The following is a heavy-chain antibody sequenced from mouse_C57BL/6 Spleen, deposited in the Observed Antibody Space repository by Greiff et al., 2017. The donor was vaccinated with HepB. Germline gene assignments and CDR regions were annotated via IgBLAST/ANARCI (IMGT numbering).Heavy chain of an antibody. CDR3: ARWGYYGSSYYFDY. V-gene: IGHV1-80*01. D-gene: IGHD1-1*01. CDR1: GYAFSSYW. J-gene: IGHJ2*01. CDR2: IYPGDGDT. Sequence: VKVVESGAELVKPGASVKISCKASGYAFSSYWMNWVKQRPGKGLEWIGQIYPGDGDTNYNGKFKGKATLTADKSSSTAYMQLSSLTSEDSAVYFCARWGYYGSSYYFDYWGQGTTLTVSS.